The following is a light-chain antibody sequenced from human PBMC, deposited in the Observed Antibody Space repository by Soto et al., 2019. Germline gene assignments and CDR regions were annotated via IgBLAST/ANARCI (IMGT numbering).Light chain of an antibody. Sequence: IVMTQSPATLSVSPWERATLSCRASQSISDTLAWYQQKPGQAPRLLIYSASRRATGFPGRFSGSGSGTDFTLTISSLQSEDLAVYYCQQYNNWPWTFGQGTKVDI. CDR1: QSISDT. V-gene: IGKV3-15*01. CDR3: QQYNNWPWT. CDR2: SAS. J-gene: IGKJ1*01.